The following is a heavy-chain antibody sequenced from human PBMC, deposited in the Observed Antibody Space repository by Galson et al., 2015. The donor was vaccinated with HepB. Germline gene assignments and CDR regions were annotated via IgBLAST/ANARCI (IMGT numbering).Heavy chain of an antibody. J-gene: IGHJ3*02. D-gene: IGHD3-16*01. CDR3: ASLQHGGVGDDAFDI. V-gene: IGHV1-46*01. CDR2: INPSGGST. Sequence: SVKVSCKASGYTFTSYYMHWVRQAPGQGLEWMGIINPSGGSTSYAQKFQGRVTMTRDTSTSTVYMELSSLRSEDTAVYYCASLQHGGVGDDAFDIWGQGTMVTVSS. CDR1: GYTFTSYY.